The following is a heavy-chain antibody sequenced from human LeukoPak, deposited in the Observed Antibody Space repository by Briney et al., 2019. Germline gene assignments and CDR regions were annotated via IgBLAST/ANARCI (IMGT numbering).Heavy chain of an antibody. J-gene: IGHJ4*02. Sequence: SETLSLTCAVYGGSFSGYYWSWIRQPPGKGLEWIGEINHSGSTYYNPSLKSRVTISVDTSKNQFSLKLSSVTAADTAVYYCARQAYGDPRYFDYWGQGTLVTVSS. D-gene: IGHD4-17*01. CDR3: ARQAYGDPRYFDY. V-gene: IGHV4-34*01. CDR2: INHSGST. CDR1: GGSFSGYY.